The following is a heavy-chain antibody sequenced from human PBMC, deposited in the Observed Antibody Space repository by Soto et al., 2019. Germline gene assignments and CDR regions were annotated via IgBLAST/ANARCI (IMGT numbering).Heavy chain of an antibody. J-gene: IGHJ6*02. V-gene: IGHV3-30*18. CDR2: ISYDGSNK. CDR1: GFTFSSYG. Sequence: SCAASGFTFSSYGMHWVRQAPGKGLEWVAVISYDGSNKYYADSVKGRFTISRDNSKNTLYLQMNSLRAEDTAVYYCAKAVRRTTDGMDVWGQGTTVTVSS. CDR3: AKAVRRTTDGMDV. D-gene: IGHD1-1*01.